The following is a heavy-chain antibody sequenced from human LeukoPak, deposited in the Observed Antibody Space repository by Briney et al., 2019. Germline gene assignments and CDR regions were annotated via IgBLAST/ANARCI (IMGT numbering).Heavy chain of an antibody. CDR2: ISAYNGNT. CDR1: GYSFTSYG. D-gene: IGHD3-22*01. V-gene: IGHV1-18*01. Sequence: ASVKVSCKASGYSFTSYGISWVRQAPGQGLEWMGWISAYNGNTNYAQKLQGRVTMTTDTSTSTAYMELRSLKSDDTAVYYCARGGPPDYYDSSGYNYWGQGTLVTVSS. J-gene: IGHJ4*02. CDR3: ARGGPPDYYDSSGYNY.